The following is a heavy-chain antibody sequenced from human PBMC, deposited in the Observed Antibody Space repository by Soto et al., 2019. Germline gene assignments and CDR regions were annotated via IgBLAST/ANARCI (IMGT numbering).Heavy chain of an antibody. V-gene: IGHV5-51*01. CDR1: GYSFTSYW. D-gene: IGHD6-13*01. Sequence: GASLKISCKGSGYSFTSYWIGWVRQMPGKGLEWMGIIYPGDSDTRYSPSFQGQVTISADKSISTAYLQWSSLKASDTAMYYCAKASSSSTYYYYYGMDVWGQGTTVTVSS. CDR2: IYPGDSDT. J-gene: IGHJ6*02. CDR3: AKASSSSTYYYYYGMDV.